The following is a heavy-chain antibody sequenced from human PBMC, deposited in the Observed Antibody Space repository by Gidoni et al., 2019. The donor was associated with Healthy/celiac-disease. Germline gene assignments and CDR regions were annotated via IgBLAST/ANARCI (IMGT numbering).Heavy chain of an antibody. Sequence: QVQLQESGPGLVKPSQTLSLTCTVSGASISSGSYYWSWIRQPAGKGLEWIGRIYTSGSTNYNPSLKSRVTISVDTSKNQFSLKLSSVTAADTAVYYCARENYYDSSGYSDYWGQGTLVTVSS. D-gene: IGHD3-22*01. CDR3: ARENYYDSSGYSDY. CDR1: GASISSGSYY. CDR2: IYTSGST. J-gene: IGHJ4*02. V-gene: IGHV4-61*02.